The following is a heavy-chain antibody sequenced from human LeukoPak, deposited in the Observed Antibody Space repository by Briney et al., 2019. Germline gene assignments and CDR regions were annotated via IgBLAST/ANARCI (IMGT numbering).Heavy chain of an antibody. CDR1: GGSISSYY. V-gene: IGHV4-59*08. D-gene: IGHD6-19*01. CDR2: IYYSGST. CDR3: AKPLDKSFPTVAGPGYFDY. J-gene: IGHJ4*02. Sequence: KASETLSLTCTVSGGSISSYYWSWIRQPPGKGLEWIGYIYYSGSTNYNPSLKSRVTISVDTSKNQFSLKLSSVTAADTAVYYCAKPLDKSFPTVAGPGYFDYWGQGTLVTVSS.